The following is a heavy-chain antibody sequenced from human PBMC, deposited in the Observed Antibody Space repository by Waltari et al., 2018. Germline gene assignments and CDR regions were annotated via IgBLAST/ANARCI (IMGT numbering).Heavy chain of an antibody. CDR2: ISSSSSYI. V-gene: IGHV3-21*01. Sequence: EVQLVESGGGLVKPGGSLRLSCAASGFTFSSYSMNWVRQAPGKGLDWVSSISSSSSYIYYADSVKGRFTISRDNAKNSLYLQMNSLRAEDTAVYYCARLDSSGYYFRYWGQGTLVTVSS. D-gene: IGHD3-22*01. CDR1: GFTFSSYS. J-gene: IGHJ4*02. CDR3: ARLDSSGYYFRY.